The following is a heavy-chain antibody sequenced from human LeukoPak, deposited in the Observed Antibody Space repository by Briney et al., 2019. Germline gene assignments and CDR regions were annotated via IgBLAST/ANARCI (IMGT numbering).Heavy chain of an antibody. Sequence: GGSLRLSCAASGFTFSSYGMHWVRQAPGKGLEWVAVISYDGSNKYYADSVKGRFTISRDNSKNTLYLQMNSLRAEDTAVYYCARDQQQLVLYYFDYWGQGTLVTVSS. CDR3: ARDQQQLVLYYFDY. CDR2: ISYDGSNK. J-gene: IGHJ4*02. CDR1: GFTFSSYG. D-gene: IGHD6-13*01. V-gene: IGHV3-30*03.